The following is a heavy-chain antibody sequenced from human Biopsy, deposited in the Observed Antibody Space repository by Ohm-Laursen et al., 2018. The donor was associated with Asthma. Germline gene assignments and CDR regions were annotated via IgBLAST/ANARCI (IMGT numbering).Heavy chain of an antibody. CDR1: GFTFSGFG. CDR2: ISYDGSDK. CDR3: ARGDSSGWSHYYFDY. Sequence: SLRLSCAASGFTFSGFGIHWVRQAPGKGLEWVAVISYDGSDKYYADSVKGRFTTSRDNSKNTLHLQMHSLRVEDTAVYYCARGDSSGWSHYYFDYWGQGTLVTVSS. J-gene: IGHJ4*02. D-gene: IGHD6-19*01. V-gene: IGHV3-30*03.